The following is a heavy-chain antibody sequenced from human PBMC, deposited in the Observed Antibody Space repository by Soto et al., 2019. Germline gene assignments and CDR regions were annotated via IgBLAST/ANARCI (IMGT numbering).Heavy chain of an antibody. CDR2: VFYDGYT. CDR3: ARQRSVVVTPWWFDP. CDR1: GDSISGSPYF. V-gene: IGHV4-39*01. D-gene: IGHD2-15*01. Sequence: SXTLSLTCTVSGDSISGSPYFWGWILQPPGKRLQWIGSVFYDGYTLYTPSLRSRVTISVDTSKNQFSLKLTSVAVADTATYFCARQRSVVVTPWWFDPWGQGTLVTVSS. J-gene: IGHJ5*02.